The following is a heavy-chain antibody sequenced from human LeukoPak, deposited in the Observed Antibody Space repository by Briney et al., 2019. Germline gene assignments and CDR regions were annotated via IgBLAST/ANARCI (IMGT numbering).Heavy chain of an antibody. CDR1: GGSITSSNYY. J-gene: IGHJ4*02. Sequence: PSETLSLTCTVSGGSITSSNYYWGWIRQPPGKGLEWIGTIYYSGNTYYNPSLKSRVTISVDTSKNQFSLKLSSVTAADTAVYYCARGKRGRTNGVFDYWGQGTLVTVSS. V-gene: IGHV4-39*01. D-gene: IGHD2-8*01. CDR3: ARGKRGRTNGVFDY. CDR2: IYYSGNT.